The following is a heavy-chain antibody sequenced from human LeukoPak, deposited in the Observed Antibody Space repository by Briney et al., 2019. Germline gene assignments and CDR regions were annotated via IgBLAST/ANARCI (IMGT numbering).Heavy chain of an antibody. J-gene: IGHJ4*02. D-gene: IGHD2-2*01. Sequence: SETLSLTCTVSGGSISSYDWSWIRQPAGKGLEWVGRIYTSGSTNYNPSLKSRVTMSVDTSKNQFSLKLSSVTAADTAVYYCARESCSSTSCYHNYWGQGTLVTVSS. V-gene: IGHV4-4*07. CDR1: GGSISSYD. CDR2: IYTSGST. CDR3: ARESCSSTSCYHNY.